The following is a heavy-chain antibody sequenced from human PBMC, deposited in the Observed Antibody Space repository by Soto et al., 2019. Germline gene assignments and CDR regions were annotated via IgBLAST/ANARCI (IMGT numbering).Heavy chain of an antibody. Sequence: SVKVSCKASGGTFSSYAISWVRQAPGQGLERMGGIIPIFGTANYAQKFQGRVTITADESTSTAYMELSSLRSEDTAVYYCASHCSSTSCYTNYYYGMDVWGQGTTVTVSS. J-gene: IGHJ6*02. CDR3: ASHCSSTSCYTNYYYGMDV. D-gene: IGHD2-2*02. V-gene: IGHV1-69*13. CDR1: GGTFSSYA. CDR2: IIPIFGTA.